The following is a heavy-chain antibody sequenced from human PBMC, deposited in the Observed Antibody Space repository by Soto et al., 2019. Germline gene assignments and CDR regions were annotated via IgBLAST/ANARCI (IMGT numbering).Heavy chain of an antibody. Sequence: SGKVSCKASGGTFSSYAISWVRQAPGQGLEWMGGIIPIFGTANYAQKFQGRVTITADKSTSTAYMELSSLRSEDTAVYYCASRHGYSYGWDYYYGMDVWGQGTTVTVSS. D-gene: IGHD5-18*01. CDR3: ASRHGYSYGWDYYYGMDV. CDR1: GGTFSSYA. V-gene: IGHV1-69*06. J-gene: IGHJ6*02. CDR2: IIPIFGTA.